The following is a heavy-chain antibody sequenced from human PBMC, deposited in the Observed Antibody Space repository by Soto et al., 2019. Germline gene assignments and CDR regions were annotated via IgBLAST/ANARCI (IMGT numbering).Heavy chain of an antibody. D-gene: IGHD3-16*01. J-gene: IGHJ3*02. CDR1: GVSLNNAW. V-gene: IGHV3-15*07. CDR3: TTEFWGSYHDAFDI. CDR2: IKSKIVGETT. Sequence: EVQLVESGGGLVKPGGSLSLSCAASGVSLNNAWMNWVRQAPGKGLEWVGRIKSKIVGETTDYAAPVNGRFSISRDDPKNIVYLPMNSLKSEDTAVYHCTTEFWGSYHDAFDIWGQGRIVTV.